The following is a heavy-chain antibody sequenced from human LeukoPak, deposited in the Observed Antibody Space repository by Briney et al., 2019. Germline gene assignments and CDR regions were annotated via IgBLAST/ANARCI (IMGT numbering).Heavy chain of an antibody. V-gene: IGHV3-23*01. D-gene: IGHD6-13*01. CDR3: AKRTSGSCWYSSDY. Sequence: PGGSLRLSCAASGFTFSSFAMNWVRQAPGKGLEWVSTMSGDATSTYYADSVKGRFTISRDNSKNTLYLQMNSLRAEDTAVYYCAKRTSGSCWYSSDYWGQGTLVTASS. CDR1: GFTFSSFA. J-gene: IGHJ4*02. CDR2: MSGDATST.